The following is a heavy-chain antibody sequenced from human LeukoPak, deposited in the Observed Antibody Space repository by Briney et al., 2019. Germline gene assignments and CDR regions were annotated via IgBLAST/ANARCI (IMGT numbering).Heavy chain of an antibody. Sequence: SGGSLRLSCAASGFTFDDYAMHWVRQVPGKGLEWVSSISWVSGSMGYADSVKGRFTISRDNAKNSLYLQMNSLRAEDTALYYCAKEYSSGWPNGGFDPWGQGTLVTVSS. CDR1: GFTFDDYA. CDR3: AKEYSSGWPNGGFDP. J-gene: IGHJ5*02. D-gene: IGHD6-19*01. V-gene: IGHV3-9*01. CDR2: ISWVSGSM.